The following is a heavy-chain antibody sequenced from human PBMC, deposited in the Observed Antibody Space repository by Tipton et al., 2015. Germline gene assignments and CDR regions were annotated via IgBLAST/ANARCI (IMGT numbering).Heavy chain of an antibody. V-gene: IGHV3-23*01. Sequence: SLRLSCAASGFTFSSYAMSWVRQAPEKGLEWVSAISGSGGNTYYADSVKGRFTISRDNSKHTLYLQMDSLRVEDTAVYYCAYVDGSGSRSMNHYYYGMDVWGQGTTVTVSS. CDR3: AYVDGSGSRSMNHYYYGMDV. CDR1: GFTFSSYA. CDR2: ISGSGGNT. D-gene: IGHD1-26*01. J-gene: IGHJ6*02.